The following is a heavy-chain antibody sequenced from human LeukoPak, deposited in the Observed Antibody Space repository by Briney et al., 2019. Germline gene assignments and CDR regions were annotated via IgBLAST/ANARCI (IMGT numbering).Heavy chain of an antibody. CDR3: AKGRYGANSGTFDY. CDR2: ISGSGGST. V-gene: IGHV3-23*01. Sequence: GGSLRLSCAASKFTASKFTFSSYVMSWVRQAPGKGLEWVSAISGSGGSTSYADSVKGRFTVSRDNSKNMLYLQMNSLRAEDTAVYYCAKGRYGANSGTFDYWGQGTLVTVSS. CDR1: KFTASKFTFSSYV. D-gene: IGHD4/OR15-4a*01. J-gene: IGHJ4*02.